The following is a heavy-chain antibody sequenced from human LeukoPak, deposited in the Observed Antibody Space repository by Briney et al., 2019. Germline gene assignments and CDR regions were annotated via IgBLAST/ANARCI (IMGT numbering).Heavy chain of an antibody. V-gene: IGHV4-61*02. Sequence: SETLSLTCTVSGGSINSGSYYWNWIRQPAGKGLEWLGRIYISGSPNYNPSLKSRVTMSVDTSKNELSLKLTSVTAADTAVYYCARDVYSGGYSYGGYYFDYWGQGILVTVSS. D-gene: IGHD5-18*01. CDR3: ARDVYSGGYSYGGYYFDY. CDR2: IYISGSP. CDR1: GGSINSGSYY. J-gene: IGHJ4*02.